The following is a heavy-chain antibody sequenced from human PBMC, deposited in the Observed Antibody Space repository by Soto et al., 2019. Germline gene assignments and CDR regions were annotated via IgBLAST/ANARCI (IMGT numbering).Heavy chain of an antibody. CDR2: ISAYNGNT. V-gene: IGHV1-18*01. CDR3: ARALSIQLVSAL. CDR1: RSTGTSSH. Sequence: VSQKASRSTGTSSHISRVLPAPGQGLEWMGWISAYNGNTNYAQKLQGRVTMTPDTSTSTAYMELRSLRSDDTAVYYCARALSIQLVSALWVQGYLDT. D-gene: IGHD5-18*01. J-gene: IGHJ4*02.